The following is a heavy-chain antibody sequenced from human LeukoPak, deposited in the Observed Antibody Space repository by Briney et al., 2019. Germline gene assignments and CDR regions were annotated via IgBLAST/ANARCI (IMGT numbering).Heavy chain of an antibody. CDR2: IHPRRGDT. J-gene: IGHJ3*02. D-gene: IGHD1-1*01. CDR1: GYSFTAFY. CDR3: TREDDNSYDAFDI. Sequence: ASVKVSCKTSGYSFTAFYIHWVRQAPGQGLEWMGWIHPRRGDTNYAQKFQGRVTMTRDTSISTAYLDLSSLRSDDTAVYYCTREDDNSYDAFDIWSQGTMVTVSS. V-gene: IGHV1-2*02.